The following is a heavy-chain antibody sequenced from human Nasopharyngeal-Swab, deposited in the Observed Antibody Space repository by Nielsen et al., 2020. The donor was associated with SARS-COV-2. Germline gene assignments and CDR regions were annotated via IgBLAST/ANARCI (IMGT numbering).Heavy chain of an antibody. V-gene: IGHV3-30-3*01. CDR1: GFTFSSSA. CDR2: ISYDGSNK. D-gene: IGHD3-22*01. J-gene: IGHJ4*02. CDR3: ASPPLDSSGYYYGFHY. Sequence: SLKISCAASGFTFSSSAMHWVRQAPGKGLEWMAVISYDGSNKYFADSVKGRFTISRDNSKNTLYLQMNSLRAEDTAVYYCASPPLDSSGYYYGFHYWGRGTLVTVSS.